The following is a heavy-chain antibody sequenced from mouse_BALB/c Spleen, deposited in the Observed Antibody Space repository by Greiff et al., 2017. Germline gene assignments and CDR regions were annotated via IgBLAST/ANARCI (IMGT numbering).Heavy chain of an antibody. J-gene: IGHJ3*01. CDR3: ASGSSDWFAY. V-gene: IGHV2-2*02. D-gene: IGHD1-1*01. CDR1: GFSLTSYG. Sequence: VKLQESGPGLVQPSQSLSITCTVSGFSLTSYGVHWVRQSPGKGLEWLGVIWSGGSTDYNAAFISRLSISKDNSKSQVFFKMNSLQANDTAIYYCASGSSDWFAYWGQGTLVTVSA. CDR2: IWSGGST.